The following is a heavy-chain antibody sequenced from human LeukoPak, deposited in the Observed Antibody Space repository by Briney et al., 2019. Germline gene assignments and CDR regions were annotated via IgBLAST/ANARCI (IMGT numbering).Heavy chain of an antibody. Sequence: RTSETLSLTCTVSGGSISSYYWSWIRQPPGKGLEWIGYIYYSGSTNYNPSLKSRVTISVDTSKNQFSLKLSSVTAADTAVYYCARSEYSNYLDYWGQGTLVTVSS. CDR2: IYYSGST. J-gene: IGHJ4*02. D-gene: IGHD4-11*01. CDR3: ARSEYSNYLDY. V-gene: IGHV4-59*01. CDR1: GGSISSYY.